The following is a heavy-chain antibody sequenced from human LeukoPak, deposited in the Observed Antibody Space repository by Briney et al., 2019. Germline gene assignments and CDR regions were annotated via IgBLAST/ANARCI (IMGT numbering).Heavy chain of an antibody. Sequence: PGGSLRLSCAASGFTFSSYAMTWVRQAPGKGLEWISAISGGSDYIYHADSVEGRFSTSRDNYKNTVYLQMNNLRADDTALYYCAKKWREGVAAYEYWGQGTHVTVSS. J-gene: IGHJ4*02. CDR2: ISGGSDYI. CDR3: AKKWREGVAAYEY. CDR1: GFTFSSYA. D-gene: IGHD5-12*01. V-gene: IGHV3-23*01.